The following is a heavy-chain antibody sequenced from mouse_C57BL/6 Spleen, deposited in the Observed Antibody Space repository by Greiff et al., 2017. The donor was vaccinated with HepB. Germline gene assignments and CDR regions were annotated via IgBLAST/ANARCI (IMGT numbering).Heavy chain of an antibody. CDR1: GFSLTSSG. Sequence: VQLQQSGPGLVQPSQSLSITCTVSGFSLTSSGVHWVRQSPGKGLEWLGVIWSGGSTDYNAAFISRLSISKDNSKSQVFFKMNSLQADDTAIYYCAREGDYYGSSYYFDYWGQGTTLTVSS. CDR2: IWSGGST. D-gene: IGHD1-1*01. J-gene: IGHJ2*01. V-gene: IGHV2-2*01. CDR3: AREGDYYGSSYYFDY.